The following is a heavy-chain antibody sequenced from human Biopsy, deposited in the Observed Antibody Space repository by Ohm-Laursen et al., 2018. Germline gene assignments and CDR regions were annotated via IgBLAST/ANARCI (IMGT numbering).Heavy chain of an antibody. D-gene: IGHD2/OR15-2a*01. CDR1: GYSIIPSGPEN. V-gene: IGHV4-61*01. CDR2: IYSGGST. J-gene: IGHJ4*02. Sequence: SETLSLTCTLSGYSIIPSGPENWSWIRQPPGQGLQYIGFIYSGGSTNYNPSLRSRVTMSVDTSKNQFSLRLSSVTAADTAVYYCARGMRTTGWPYFDYWGQGILVTVSS. CDR3: ARGMRTTGWPYFDY.